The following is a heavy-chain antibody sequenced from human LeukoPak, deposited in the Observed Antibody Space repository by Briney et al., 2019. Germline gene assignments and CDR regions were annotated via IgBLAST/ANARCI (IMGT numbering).Heavy chain of an antibody. CDR1: GLNFNTYD. CDR3: AARLPLYGMDV. V-gene: IGHV3-23*01. J-gene: IGHJ6*02. Sequence: PGGSLRLSCVGSGLNFNTYDLTWVRQAPGKGLEWVALFGTRHTHIFYADSVEGRFAISRDNSKNTVYLQTNSLRVEDAAVYYCAARLPLYGMDVWGQGTTVTVSS. CDR2: FGTRHTHI. D-gene: IGHD2-21*02.